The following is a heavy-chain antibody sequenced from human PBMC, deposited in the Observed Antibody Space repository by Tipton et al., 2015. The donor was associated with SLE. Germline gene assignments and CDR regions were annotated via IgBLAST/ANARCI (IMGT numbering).Heavy chain of an antibody. CDR3: ARLWGMDGFDF. D-gene: IGHD3-16*01. J-gene: IGHJ3*01. Sequence: TLSLTCTVSCDSITSDYWTWIRPPPGKGLGWFGYISYSGSTNYNPSVRSRVSISLDTSKNQFSLKLNSVTAADTAVYYCARLWGMDGFDFWGQGTMVTVS. CDR1: CDSITSDY. V-gene: IGHV4-59*12. CDR2: ISYSGST.